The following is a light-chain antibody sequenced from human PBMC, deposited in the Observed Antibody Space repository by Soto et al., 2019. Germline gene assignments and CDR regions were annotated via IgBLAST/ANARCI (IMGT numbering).Light chain of an antibody. V-gene: IGKV4-1*01. Sequence: DIVMTQSPDSLAVSLGERATINCKSSQSVLYSSNNKNYLAWYQQKQGQPPKLLIYWASTRESGVPDRFSGSGSGTDFTLTISSLQAEDVAVYYCQQHYSPPRTFGQGTKLEIK. CDR3: QQHYSPPRT. CDR2: WAS. CDR1: QSVLYSSNNKNY. J-gene: IGKJ2*02.